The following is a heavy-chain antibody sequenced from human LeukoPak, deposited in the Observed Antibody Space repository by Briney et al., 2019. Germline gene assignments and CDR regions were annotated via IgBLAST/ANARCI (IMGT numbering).Heavy chain of an antibody. CDR1: GFTFSSYW. D-gene: IGHD3-16*01. CDR2: INTDGTST. Sequence: GGSLRLSCAASGFTFSSYWFHWVRQAPGKGLVWVSRINTDGTSTSYADSVKGRFTIARDNAKNTLYLQMNSLRAEDTAIYYCAKDMTGLHDYWGQGTLVTVPS. J-gene: IGHJ4*02. CDR3: AKDMTGLHDY. V-gene: IGHV3-74*01.